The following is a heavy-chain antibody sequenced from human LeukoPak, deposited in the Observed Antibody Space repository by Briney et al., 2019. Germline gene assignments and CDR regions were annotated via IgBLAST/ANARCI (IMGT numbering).Heavy chain of an antibody. CDR1: GFTFGDYA. J-gene: IGHJ4*02. D-gene: IGHD6-19*01. Sequence: PGRSLRLSCTASGFTFGDYAMSWVRQAPGKGLEWVGFIRSKAYGGTTEYAASVKGRFTISRDDSKSIAYLQMNSLKTEDTAVYYCTRRSWSSGWYYFDYWGQGTLVTASS. V-gene: IGHV3-49*04. CDR2: IRSKAYGGTT. CDR3: TRRSWSSGWYYFDY.